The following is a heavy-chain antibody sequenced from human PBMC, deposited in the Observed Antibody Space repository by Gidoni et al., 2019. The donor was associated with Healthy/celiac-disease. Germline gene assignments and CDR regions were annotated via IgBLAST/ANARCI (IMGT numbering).Heavy chain of an antibody. J-gene: IGHJ3*02. CDR3: AKDLLGEWELPLDAFDI. CDR2: ISYDGSNK. CDR1: GFTFSSYG. D-gene: IGHD1-26*01. V-gene: IGHV3-30*18. Sequence: QVQLVESGGGVVQPGRSLRLSCEASGFTFSSYGMHWVRQAPGKGLGWVAVISYDGSNKYYADSVKGRFTISRDNAKNTLYLQMNSLRAEDTAVYYCAKDLLGEWELPLDAFDIWGQGTMVTVSS.